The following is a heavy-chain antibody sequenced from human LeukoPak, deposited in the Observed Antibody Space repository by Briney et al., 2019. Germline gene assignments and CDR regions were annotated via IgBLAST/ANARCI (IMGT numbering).Heavy chain of an antibody. D-gene: IGHD6-19*01. Sequence: PGGSLRLSCAASGFTFSSYEMNWVRQAPGKGLEWVANINQDGSEKNYVDSVKGRFTISRDNAKNSLYLQMNSLRAEDTAVYYCARMSRAVAGNFGHWGQGTLVTVSS. CDR2: INQDGSEK. J-gene: IGHJ5*02. CDR3: ARMSRAVAGNFGH. CDR1: GFTFSSYE. V-gene: IGHV3-7*01.